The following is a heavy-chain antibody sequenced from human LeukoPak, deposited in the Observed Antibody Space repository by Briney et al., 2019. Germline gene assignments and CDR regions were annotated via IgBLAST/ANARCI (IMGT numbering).Heavy chain of an antibody. CDR1: GGSISSSSYY. CDR2: IYYSGST. D-gene: IGHD3-22*01. Sequence: ASETLSLTCTVSGGSISSSSYYWGWIRQPPGKGLEWIGSIYYSGSTYYNPSLKSRVTISVDTSKNQFSLKLSSVTAADTAVYYCARGRQQLPYYDSSGYYIFDYWGQGTLVTVSS. CDR3: ARGRQQLPYYDSSGYYIFDY. V-gene: IGHV4-39*07. J-gene: IGHJ4*02.